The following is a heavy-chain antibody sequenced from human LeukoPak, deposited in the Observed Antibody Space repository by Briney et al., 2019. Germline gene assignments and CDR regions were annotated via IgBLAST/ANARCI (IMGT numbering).Heavy chain of an antibody. CDR3: ARDSIVVVVAATLVY. Sequence: GASVKVSCKASGYTFTSYGISWVRQAPGQGLEWMGWISAYNGNTNYAQKLQGRVTMTTDTSTSTAYMELRSLRSDDTAVYYCARDSIVVVVAATLVYWGQGTLVTVSS. D-gene: IGHD2-15*01. CDR1: GYTFTSYG. J-gene: IGHJ4*02. V-gene: IGHV1-18*01. CDR2: ISAYNGNT.